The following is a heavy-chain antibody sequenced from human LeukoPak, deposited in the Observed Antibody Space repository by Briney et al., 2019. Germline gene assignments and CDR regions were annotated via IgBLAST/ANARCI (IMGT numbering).Heavy chain of an antibody. CDR3: TKSDGSGLIRI. Sequence: PSESLSLTCTVSGYSISSGYYCGWLRPPPGKGLEWIGSIYHSGSTYYNPSLKSRVTTSLDTSKNQFSLKVISMTAADTAVYYCTKSDGSGLIRICGRGTMVTVSS. V-gene: IGHV4-38-2*02. CDR1: GYSISSGYY. D-gene: IGHD3-22*01. CDR2: IYHSGST. J-gene: IGHJ3*02.